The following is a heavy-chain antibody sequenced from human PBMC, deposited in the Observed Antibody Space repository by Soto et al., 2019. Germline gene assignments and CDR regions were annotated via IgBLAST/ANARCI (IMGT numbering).Heavy chain of an antibody. J-gene: IGHJ6*02. Sequence: SETLSLTCTVSGGSISSYYWSWIRQPAGKGLEWIGRIYTSGSTNYNPSLKSRVTMSVDTSKNQFSLKLSSVTAAGTAVYYCARDGYSYGKEIYYYYGMDVWGQGTTVTVSS. CDR1: GGSISSYY. D-gene: IGHD5-18*01. CDR2: IYTSGST. CDR3: ARDGYSYGKEIYYYYGMDV. V-gene: IGHV4-4*07.